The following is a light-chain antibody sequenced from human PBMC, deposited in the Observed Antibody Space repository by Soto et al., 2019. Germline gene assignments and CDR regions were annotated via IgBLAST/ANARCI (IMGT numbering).Light chain of an antibody. CDR1: ESVSSS. CDR3: QQYENWPPWT. J-gene: IGKJ1*01. CDR2: GAS. Sequence: EVVMTQSPATLSVSPGERSTLSCISSESVSSSLAWYQQRPGQAPRLVIYGASTRATGIPARFSGGGSGTEFTLTISSLQSEDFAVYYCQQYENWPPWTFGQGTKVDIK. V-gene: IGKV3-15*01.